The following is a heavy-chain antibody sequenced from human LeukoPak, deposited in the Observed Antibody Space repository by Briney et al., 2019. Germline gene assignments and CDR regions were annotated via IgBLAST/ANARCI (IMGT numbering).Heavy chain of an antibody. CDR2: ISAYNGNT. V-gene: IGHV1-18*01. CDR1: RYTLPEYG. J-gene: IGHJ4*02. D-gene: IGHD1-26*01. CDR3: ARGGRWESHTDN. Sequence: ASVKVSCKASRYTLPEYGITWVRQTPTQGVPWMGWISAYNGNTNYAQDIQGRATKTTDTSTTTAYMELRNLRSDDPAVYYCARGGRWESHTDNWGQGNLGTVSS.